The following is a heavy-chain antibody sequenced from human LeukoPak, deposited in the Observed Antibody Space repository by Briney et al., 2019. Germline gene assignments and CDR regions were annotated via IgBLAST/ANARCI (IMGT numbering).Heavy chain of an antibody. J-gene: IGHJ5*02. CDR1: GFTFSTYA. V-gene: IGHV3-30*03. CDR2: ISYDGSNK. CDR3: ARDVDGWFDP. Sequence: GSLRLSCAASGFTFSTYAMHWVRQAPGKGLEWVAVISYDGSNKYYADSVKGRFTISRDNSKNTLYLQMNSLRAEDTAVYYCARDVDGWFDPWGQGTLVTVSS.